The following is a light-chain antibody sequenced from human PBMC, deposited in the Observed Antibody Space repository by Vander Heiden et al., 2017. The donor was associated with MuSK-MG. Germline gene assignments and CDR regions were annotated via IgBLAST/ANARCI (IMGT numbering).Light chain of an antibody. J-gene: IGLJ1*01. CDR1: SSDVGGYNY. Sequence: QSALTQPASVSGSPGQSITISCTGTSSDVGGYNYVSWYQQHPGNAPKLMMYEVSNRPSGVSNRFSGSKSGNTASLTISGLQAEDDADYYCSSYTSSSTLVFGTGTKLTVL. CDR3: SSYTSSSTLV. CDR2: EVS. V-gene: IGLV2-14*01.